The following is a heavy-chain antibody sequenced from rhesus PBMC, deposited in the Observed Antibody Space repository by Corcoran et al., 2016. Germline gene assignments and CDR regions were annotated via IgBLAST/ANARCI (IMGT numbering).Heavy chain of an antibody. CDR2: IYGSGGGT. V-gene: IGHV4-93*01. CDR3: ARDLPYCSGTYCRFGY. CDR1: GGSISRSNW. Sequence: QVQLQESGPAVVKPSETLSPTCAVSGGSISRSNWWSWIRQSPGTGLEWIGGIYGSGGGTEYNPSLKSRVTISKDTSKNQFSLKLSSVTAADTAVYYCARDLPYCSGTYCRFGYSGQGVLVTVSS. D-gene: IGHD2-15*01. J-gene: IGHJ4*01.